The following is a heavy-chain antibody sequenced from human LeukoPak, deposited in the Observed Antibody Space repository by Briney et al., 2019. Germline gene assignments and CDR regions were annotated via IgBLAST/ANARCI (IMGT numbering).Heavy chain of an antibody. CDR1: GGTFSSYA. V-gene: IGHV1-69*01. CDR2: IIPIFGTA. CDR3: ARGAEASYYYYYMDV. J-gene: IGHJ6*03. Sequence: GSSVKVSCKASGGTFSSYAISRVRQAPGQGLEWMGGIIPIFGTANYAQKFQGRVTITADESTSTAYMELSSLRSEDTAVYYCARGAEASYYYYYMDVWGKGTTVTVSS.